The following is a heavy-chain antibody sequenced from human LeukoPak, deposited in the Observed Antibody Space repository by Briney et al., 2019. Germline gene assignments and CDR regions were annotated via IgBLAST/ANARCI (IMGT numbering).Heavy chain of an antibody. CDR1: GYTFTGYY. Sequence: GASVKVSCKASGYTFTGYYLHWVRQAPGQGLQWMGWVNPNSGVTNYAQKFQGRVTMTRDTSISTGYMELRRLRYDDTAVYYCARDLAVAGTPLGCWGQGTLVTVSS. V-gene: IGHV1-2*02. CDR2: VNPNSGVT. CDR3: ARDLAVAGTPLGC. D-gene: IGHD6-19*01. J-gene: IGHJ4*02.